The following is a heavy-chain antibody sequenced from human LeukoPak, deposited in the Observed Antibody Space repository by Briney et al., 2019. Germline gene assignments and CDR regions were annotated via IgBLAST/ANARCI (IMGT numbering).Heavy chain of an antibody. J-gene: IGHJ6*04. D-gene: IGHD2-2*01. CDR1: GYTFTSYD. Sequence: ASVKVSCKASGYTFTSYDINWVRQATGQGLEWMGWVNPNSGNTGYAQKFQGRVTMTRNTSISTAYMELSSLRSEDTAVYYCARGKGVVPAEDVWGKGTTVTISS. CDR2: VNPNSGNT. V-gene: IGHV1-8*01. CDR3: ARGKGVVPAEDV.